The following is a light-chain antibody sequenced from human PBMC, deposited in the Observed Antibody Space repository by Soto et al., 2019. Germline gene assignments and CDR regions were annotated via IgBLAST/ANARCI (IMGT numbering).Light chain of an antibody. J-gene: IGKJ1*01. V-gene: IGKV1-5*01. Sequence: DIQVTQSPSTLSATAGDRVSITFRASQSISSWFAWYQHKPGKAPKLLIYDASNLDSGVPSRFSGSGSGTEFSLTISNLQPDDCATYYCQQYENYWTFGQGGKVDIK. CDR2: DAS. CDR1: QSISSW. CDR3: QQYENYWT.